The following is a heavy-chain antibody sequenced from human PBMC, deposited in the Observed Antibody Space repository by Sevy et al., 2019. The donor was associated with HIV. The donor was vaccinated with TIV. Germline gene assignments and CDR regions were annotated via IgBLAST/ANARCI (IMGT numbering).Heavy chain of an antibody. CDR3: ARVNYDSSGYYPTDYRMDV. D-gene: IGHD3-22*01. Sequence: SETLSLTCIVSGGSISDYYWSWIRQPPGKGPEWIGYIYYSGSTKYNPSLKSRVTISVDTSKNQFSLKLSSVTAADTAVYYCARVNYDSSGYYPTDYRMDVWGQGTTVTVSS. V-gene: IGHV4-59*01. J-gene: IGHJ6*02. CDR2: IYYSGST. CDR1: GGSISDYY.